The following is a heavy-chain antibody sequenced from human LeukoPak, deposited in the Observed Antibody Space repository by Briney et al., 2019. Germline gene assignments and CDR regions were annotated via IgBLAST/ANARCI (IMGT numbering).Heavy chain of an antibody. CDR3: ARHDYPRL. CDR2: SYGRGG. D-gene: IGHD4-11*01. CDR1: GFTFDDLW. V-gene: IGHV3-74*01. Sequence: PGGSLRLSCAASGFTFDDLWMHWVGQAPGKGLEWVSRSYGRGGTFAYSGRGGFTVSRDNAKNTLYLQMTSLRAEDTAVYYCARHDYPRLWGQGTLVTVSS. J-gene: IGHJ4*02.